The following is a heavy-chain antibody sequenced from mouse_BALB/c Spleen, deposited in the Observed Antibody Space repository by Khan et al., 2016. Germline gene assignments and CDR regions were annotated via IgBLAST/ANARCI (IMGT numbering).Heavy chain of an antibody. J-gene: IGHJ1*01. CDR3: AYGRRYWYFEV. CDR1: GDSITSGY. V-gene: IGHV3-8*02. Sequence: EVQLQESGPSLVKPSQTLSLTCSVTGDSITSGYWNWIRKFPGNKREYRGYISDSGRSDKNTSLKSRISITRDTSKNQYYLQLNSGPPEDTAPYYWAYGRRYWYFEVWGAGTTVTGSS. D-gene: IGHD1-1*01. CDR2: ISDSGRS.